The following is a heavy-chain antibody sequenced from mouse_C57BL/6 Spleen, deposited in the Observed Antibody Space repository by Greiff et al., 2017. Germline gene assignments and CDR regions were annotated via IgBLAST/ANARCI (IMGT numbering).Heavy chain of an antibody. CDR1: GYTFTSYT. CDR3: ARSPYYYGSSYDWFAY. Sequence: VQLQQSGAELARPGASVKMSCKASGYTFTSYTMHWVKQRPGQGLEWIGYINPSSGYTKYNQKFKDKATLTADKSSSTAYMQLSSLTSEDSAVYYCARSPYYYGSSYDWFAYWGQGTLVTVSA. J-gene: IGHJ3*01. CDR2: INPSSGYT. D-gene: IGHD1-1*01. V-gene: IGHV1-4*01.